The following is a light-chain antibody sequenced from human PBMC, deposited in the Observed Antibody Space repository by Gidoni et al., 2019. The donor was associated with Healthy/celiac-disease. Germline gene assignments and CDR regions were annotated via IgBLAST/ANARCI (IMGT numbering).Light chain of an antibody. CDR3: QAWDSSTYV. V-gene: IGLV3-1*01. CDR2: QDS. CDR1: KLGDKY. J-gene: IGLJ1*01. Sequence: SYPLTHPPSVSVSPGQTASITCSGDKLGDKYACWYQQKPGQSPVLVIYQDSKRPSGIPERFSGSNSGNTATLTISGTQAMDEADYYCQAWDSSTYVFGTGTKVTVL.